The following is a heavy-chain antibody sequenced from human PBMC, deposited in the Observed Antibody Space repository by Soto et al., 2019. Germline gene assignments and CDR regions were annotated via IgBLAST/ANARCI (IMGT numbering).Heavy chain of an antibody. Sequence: GGSLRLSCAASGFTFSNAWMSWVRQAPGKGLEWVGRIKSKTDGGTTDYAAPVKGRFTISRDDSKNTLYLQMNSLKTEDTAVYYCTTDSDFMITFGGVRYYFDYWGQGTLVTVSS. V-gene: IGHV3-15*01. CDR3: TTDSDFMITFGGVRYYFDY. CDR1: GFTFSNAW. D-gene: IGHD3-16*01. J-gene: IGHJ4*02. CDR2: IKSKTDGGTT.